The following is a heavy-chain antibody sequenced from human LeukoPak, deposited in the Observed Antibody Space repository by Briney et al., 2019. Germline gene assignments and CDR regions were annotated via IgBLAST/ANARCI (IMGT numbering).Heavy chain of an antibody. CDR3: AREGYHCGSGSYRAAFDI. J-gene: IGHJ3*02. CDR1: GFTFSTYS. Sequence: GGSLRLSCAASGFTFSTYSMNWVRQAPGKGLEWVSSISSTSSYIYYADSVKGRFTISRDNAKNSLYLQMNSLRAEDTAVYYCAREGYHCGSGSYRAAFDIWGQGTMVTVSS. V-gene: IGHV3-21*01. D-gene: IGHD3-10*01. CDR2: ISSTSSYI.